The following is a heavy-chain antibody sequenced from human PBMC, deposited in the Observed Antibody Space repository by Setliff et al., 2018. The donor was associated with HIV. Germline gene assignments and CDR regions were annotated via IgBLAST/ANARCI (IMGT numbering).Heavy chain of an antibody. J-gene: IGHJ4*02. Sequence: SETLSLTCSVSGGSISSGYYYWSWIRQHPGKGLEWIGYIYYSGSSYYNPSLKSRLTISVDTSKNQFSLKLSSVTAADTAVYYCARRTLITGYDYWGQGTLVTVSS. V-gene: IGHV4-30-4*08. CDR1: GGSISSGYYY. CDR3: ARRTLITGYDY. D-gene: IGHD3-16*01. CDR2: IYYSGSS.